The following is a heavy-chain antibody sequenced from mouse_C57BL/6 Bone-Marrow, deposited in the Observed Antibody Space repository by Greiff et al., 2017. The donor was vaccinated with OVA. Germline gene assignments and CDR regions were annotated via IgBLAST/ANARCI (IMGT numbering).Heavy chain of an antibody. CDR3: TTCYYYGSSYAWFAY. J-gene: IGHJ3*01. CDR2: IDPENGDT. CDR1: GFNIKDDY. Sequence: LQQSGAELVRPGASVKLSCTASGFNIKDDYMHWVKQRPEQGLEWIGWIDPENGDTEYASKFQGKATITADTSSNTAYLQLSSLTSEDTAVYYCTTCYYYGSSYAWFAYWGQGTLVTVSA. V-gene: IGHV14-4*01. D-gene: IGHD1-1*01.